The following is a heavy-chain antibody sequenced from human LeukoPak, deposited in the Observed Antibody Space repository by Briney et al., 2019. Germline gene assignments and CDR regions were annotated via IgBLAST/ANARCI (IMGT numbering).Heavy chain of an antibody. CDR1: GGSISSSSYY. CDR2: IYYSGST. J-gene: IGHJ4*02. CDR3: ARLSSNYYGSGSYFDY. D-gene: IGHD3-10*01. V-gene: IGHV4-39*01. Sequence: SETLSLXCTVSGGSISSSSYYWGWIRQPPGKGLEWIGSIYYSGSTYYNPSLKSRVTISVDTSKNQFSLKLSSVTAADTAVYYCARLSSNYYGSGSYFDYWGQGTLVTVSS.